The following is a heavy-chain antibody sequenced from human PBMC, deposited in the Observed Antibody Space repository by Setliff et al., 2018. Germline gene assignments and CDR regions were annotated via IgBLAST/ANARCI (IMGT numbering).Heavy chain of an antibody. CDR1: GGSISSDY. CDR3: ARDLDYQYYYDSSGRDAFDI. CDR2: IYYSGNT. Sequence: SETLSLTCTVSGGSISSDYWSWIRQPPGKGLEWIGYIYYSGNTNYNPSLKSRVTISVDTSKNQFSLKLSSVTAADTAVYYCARDLDYQYYYDSSGRDAFDIWGQGTMVTVSS. D-gene: IGHD3-22*01. J-gene: IGHJ3*02. V-gene: IGHV4-59*12.